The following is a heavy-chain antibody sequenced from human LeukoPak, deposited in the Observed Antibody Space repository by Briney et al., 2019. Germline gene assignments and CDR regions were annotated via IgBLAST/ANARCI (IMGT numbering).Heavy chain of an antibody. J-gene: IGHJ4*02. V-gene: IGHV3-43*01. CDR2: ISWDGGST. CDR1: GFTFDDYT. CDR3: VRRYCSGGSCYSFDY. Sequence: GGSLRLSCAASGFTFDDYTMHWVRQAPGKGLEWVSLISWDGGSTYYADSVKGRFTISRDNAKNSVYLQMNSLRAEDTAVYYCVRRYCSGGSCYSFDYWGQGNLVTVSS. D-gene: IGHD2-15*01.